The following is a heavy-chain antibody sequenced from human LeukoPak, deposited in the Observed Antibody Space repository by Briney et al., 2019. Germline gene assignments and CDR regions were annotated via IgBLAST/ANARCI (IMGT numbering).Heavy chain of an antibody. CDR2: IKQDGGDK. CDR1: GFTFSSYS. V-gene: IGHV3-7*01. J-gene: IGHJ1*01. Sequence: GGSLRLSCAASGFTFSSYSMNWVRQAPGKGLEWVANIKQDGGDKDYVDSVKGRFTISRDNAKTSLYLQMNSLRAEDTAVYYCARDLMGASHYFQHWGQGTLVTVSS. D-gene: IGHD1-26*01. CDR3: ARDLMGASHYFQH.